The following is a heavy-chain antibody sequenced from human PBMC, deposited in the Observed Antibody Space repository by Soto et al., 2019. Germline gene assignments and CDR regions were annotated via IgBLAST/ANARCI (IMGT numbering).Heavy chain of an antibody. CDR3: VREDYNCYNCMDV. V-gene: IGHV3-48*01. J-gene: IGHJ6*03. CDR2: IKSSGSAT. CDR1: GFTFRSHS. Sequence: EVQVVESGGGMVQPGGSLTLSCAASGFTFRSHSMNWVRQASGKGLEWVSYIKSSGSATYYADSVKGRFTISRDNAKNSLYLQMNSLRAEDTAVYFCVREDYNCYNCMDVWGKGTTVTVSS.